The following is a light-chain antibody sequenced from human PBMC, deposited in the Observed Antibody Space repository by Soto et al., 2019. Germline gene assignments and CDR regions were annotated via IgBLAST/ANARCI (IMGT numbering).Light chain of an antibody. CDR1: QGISSY. V-gene: IGKV1-8*01. CDR2: AAS. CDR3: QQYYSYPPT. Sequence: AIRMTQSPSSFSASTGDRVTITCRASQGISSYLAWYQQKPGKAPKLLISAASTLLSGVPSRFSGSGSETDFSLTISCLQSEDVATYDCQQYYSYPPTFGQGTKVEIK. J-gene: IGKJ1*01.